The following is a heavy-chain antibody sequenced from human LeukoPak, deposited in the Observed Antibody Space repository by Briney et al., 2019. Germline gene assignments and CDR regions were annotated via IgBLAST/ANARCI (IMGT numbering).Heavy chain of an antibody. J-gene: IGHJ4*02. CDR1: GFTLSSYW. Sequence: GGSLRLSCAASGFTLSSYWMSWVRQAPGKGLEWVANIKQDGREKYYVDSVKGRFTISRDNAKNSLYLQMNSLRAEDTAVYSCAIAASGFDYWGQGTLVTVSS. V-gene: IGHV3-7*03. CDR2: IKQDGREK. CDR3: AIAASGFDY.